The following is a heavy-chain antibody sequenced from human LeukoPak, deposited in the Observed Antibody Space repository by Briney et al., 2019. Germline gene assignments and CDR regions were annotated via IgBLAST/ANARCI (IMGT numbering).Heavy chain of an antibody. V-gene: IGHV4-59*01. D-gene: IGHD3-22*01. CDR2: IYYSGNT. J-gene: IGHJ5*02. Sequence: SETLSLTCTVSGGSISSYFWSWIRQPPGKGLEWIGYIYYSGNTNYNPSLKSRVTISVDTSKNQFSLKLSSVTAADTAVYYCARRVTMIVVVIYNWFDPWGQGTLVTVSS. CDR3: ARRVTMIVVVIYNWFDP. CDR1: GGSISSYF.